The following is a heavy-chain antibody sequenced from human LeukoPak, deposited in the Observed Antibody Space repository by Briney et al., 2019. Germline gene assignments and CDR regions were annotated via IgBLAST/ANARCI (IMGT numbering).Heavy chain of an antibody. CDR3: AREDFWGGYPGFDS. CDR1: GITFSTYG. Sequence: GGSLRLSCAASGITFSTYGMYWVRQAPGKGLEWVAVISYDGSNKYYADSVKGRFTISRENSKNTLYLQMNSLRAEDTAVYYCAREDFWGGYPGFDSGGQEPLATVS. J-gene: IGHJ4*02. CDR2: ISYDGSNK. D-gene: IGHD3-3*01. V-gene: IGHV3-30*03.